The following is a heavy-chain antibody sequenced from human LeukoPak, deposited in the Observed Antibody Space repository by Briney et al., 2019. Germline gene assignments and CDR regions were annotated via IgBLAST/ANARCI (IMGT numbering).Heavy chain of an antibody. J-gene: IGHJ4*02. D-gene: IGHD6-19*01. CDR2: ITATGDTA. CDR1: GFTFSSYW. CDR3: AGDRNSDWYSPLDY. Sequence: GGSLRLSCAASGFTFSSYWMSWIRQAPGKGLEWVAIITATGDTAYYADSVKGRFTISRDNSRNTVYMQMDSLRAEDTAIYYCAGDRNSDWYSPLDYWGQGSKVTVSP. V-gene: IGHV3-23*01.